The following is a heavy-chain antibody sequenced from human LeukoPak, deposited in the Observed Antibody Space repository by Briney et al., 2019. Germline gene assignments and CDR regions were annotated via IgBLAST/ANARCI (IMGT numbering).Heavy chain of an antibody. D-gene: IGHD1-26*01. CDR2: IYYSGST. Sequence: PSETLSLTCTVSGGSISSSSYYWGWIRQPPGKGLEWIGSIYYSGSTYYNPSLKSRVTISVDTSKSQFSLKLSSVTAADTAVYYCARAVGATAGGNWFDPWGQGTLVTVPS. CDR1: GGSISSSSYY. J-gene: IGHJ5*02. CDR3: ARAVGATAGGNWFDP. V-gene: IGHV4-39*01.